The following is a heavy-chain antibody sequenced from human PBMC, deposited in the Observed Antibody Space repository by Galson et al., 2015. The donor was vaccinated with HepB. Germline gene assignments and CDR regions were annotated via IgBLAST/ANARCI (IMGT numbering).Heavy chain of an antibody. CDR2: ISGSGGST. V-gene: IGHV3-23*01. CDR3: ANTYSSGWDYFDY. Sequence: SLRLSCAASGFTFSSYAMSWVRQAPGKGLEWVSAISGSGGSTYYADSVKGRFTISRDNSKNTLYLQMNSLRAEDTAVYYCANTYSSGWDYFDYWGQGTLVTVSS. D-gene: IGHD6-19*01. J-gene: IGHJ4*02. CDR1: GFTFSSYA.